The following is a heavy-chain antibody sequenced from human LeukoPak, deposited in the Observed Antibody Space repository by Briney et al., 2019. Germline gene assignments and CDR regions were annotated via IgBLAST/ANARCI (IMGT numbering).Heavy chain of an antibody. Sequence: ASVKVSCKVSGYTLTELSMHWVRQAPGKGLEWMGGFDPEDGETIYAQKFQGRVTMTEDTSTDTAYMELSSLRSEDTAVYYCATFEPAYFGVDCYSVWGQGTLVTVSS. D-gene: IGHD2-21*02. CDR3: ATFEPAYFGVDCYSV. CDR2: FDPEDGET. J-gene: IGHJ4*02. V-gene: IGHV1-24*01. CDR1: GYTLTELS.